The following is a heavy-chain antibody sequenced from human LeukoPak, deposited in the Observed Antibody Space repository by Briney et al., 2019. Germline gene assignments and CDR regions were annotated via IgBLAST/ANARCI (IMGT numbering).Heavy chain of an antibody. D-gene: IGHD1-26*01. Sequence: SETLSLTCAVYGGSFSGYYWSWIRQPPGKGLEWIGEINHSGSTNYNPSLKSRVTISVDTSKNQFSLKLSSVTAADTAVYYCARHLVGALGGYFDYWGQGTLVTVSS. CDR3: ARHLVGALGGYFDY. J-gene: IGHJ4*02. V-gene: IGHV4-34*01. CDR1: GGSFSGYY. CDR2: INHSGST.